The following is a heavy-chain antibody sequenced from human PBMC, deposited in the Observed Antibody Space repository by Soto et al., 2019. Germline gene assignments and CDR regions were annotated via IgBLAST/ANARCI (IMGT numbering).Heavy chain of an antibody. J-gene: IGHJ4*02. D-gene: IGHD3-22*01. Sequence: QVQLVESGGGVVQPGRSLRLSCAASGFTFSSYGMHWVRQAPGKGLEWVAVISYDGSNKYYADSVKGRFTISRDNSKNTLYLQMNSLRAEDTAVYYCAKMTGVVVITIMSDYWGQGTPVTVSS. CDR2: ISYDGSNK. CDR3: AKMTGVVVITIMSDY. CDR1: GFTFSSYG. V-gene: IGHV3-30*18.